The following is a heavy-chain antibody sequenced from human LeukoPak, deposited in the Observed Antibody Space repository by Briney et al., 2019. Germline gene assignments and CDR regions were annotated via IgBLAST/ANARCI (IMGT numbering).Heavy chain of an antibody. CDR2: INHSGST. CDR3: ARVSSSSPFYYYGMDV. Sequence: SETLSLTCAVYGGSFSGYYWSWIRQPPGKGLEWIGEINHSGSTNYNPSLKSRVTISVDTSKNQFSLELSSVTAADTAVYYCARVSSSSPFYYYGMDVWGQGTTVTVSS. J-gene: IGHJ6*02. CDR1: GGSFSGYY. V-gene: IGHV4-34*01. D-gene: IGHD6-13*01.